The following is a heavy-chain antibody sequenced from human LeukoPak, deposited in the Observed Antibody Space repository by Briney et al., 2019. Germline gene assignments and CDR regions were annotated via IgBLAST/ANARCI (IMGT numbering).Heavy chain of an antibody. Sequence: SETLSLTCTGSGDSISSGGYYWSWIRQHPGKGLEWIGYIYYSGSTDYNPSLKSRVTISLDTSKNEFSLKLSSVTAADTAVYYCARSSGTYPWDYWGQGTLVTVSS. CDR3: ARSSGTYPWDY. D-gene: IGHD1-26*01. CDR1: GDSISSGGYY. CDR2: IYYSGST. J-gene: IGHJ4*02. V-gene: IGHV4-31*03.